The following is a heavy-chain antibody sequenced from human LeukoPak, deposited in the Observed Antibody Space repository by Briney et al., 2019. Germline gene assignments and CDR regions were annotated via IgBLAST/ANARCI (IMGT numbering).Heavy chain of an antibody. CDR2: ISGSGSAT. Sequence: GGSLRLSCAASGFTFGSYAMTWVRQAPGKGLEWVSAISGSGSATYYADSVKGRFTISRDNSKNTLYLQMNSLRAEDTAVYYCARSYYDSSGYYYEFAYWGQGTLVTVSS. CDR3: ARSYYDSSGYYYEFAY. V-gene: IGHV3-23*01. CDR1: GFTFGSYA. D-gene: IGHD3-22*01. J-gene: IGHJ4*02.